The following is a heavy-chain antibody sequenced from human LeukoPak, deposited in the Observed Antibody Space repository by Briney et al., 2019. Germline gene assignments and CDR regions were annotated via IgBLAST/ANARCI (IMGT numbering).Heavy chain of an antibody. CDR3: ARSRTSLGGAFDM. CDR1: GFTFSSYS. Sequence: SGGSLRLSCAASGFTFSSYSMNWVRQAPGKGLEWVSSISSSSTYMYYADSVKGRFTISRDNAKNSLYLQMDSLRAEDTAVYYCARSRTSLGGAFDMWGQGTMVTVSS. V-gene: IGHV3-21*01. J-gene: IGHJ3*02. CDR2: ISSSSTYM.